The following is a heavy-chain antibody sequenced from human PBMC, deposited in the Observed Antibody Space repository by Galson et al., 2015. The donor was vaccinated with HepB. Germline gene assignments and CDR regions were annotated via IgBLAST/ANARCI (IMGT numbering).Heavy chain of an antibody. V-gene: IGHV3-74*01. J-gene: IGHJ3*02. CDR1: GLTFSRYW. D-gene: IGHD1-1*01. CDR3: ASSERGPAAFDI. Sequence: SLRLSCAASGLTFSRYWMYWVRQAPGKGLVWVSRINSDGSSTSYADSVKGRFTISRDNAKNTVYLQMNSLRAEDTAVFYCASSERGPAAFDIWGQGTMVTVSS. CDR2: INSDGSST.